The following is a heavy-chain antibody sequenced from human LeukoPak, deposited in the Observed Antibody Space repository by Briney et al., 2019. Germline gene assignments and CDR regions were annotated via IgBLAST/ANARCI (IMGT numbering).Heavy chain of an antibody. D-gene: IGHD4-17*01. CDR2: ISPSGGGI. J-gene: IGHJ4*02. CDR1: VYTLTNYY. CDR3: ARSSITVTHEIDH. Sequence: ASVTVSFTASVYTLTNYYIDSVRQAPAQEREGMGLISPSGGGILYAQRFQGRVTMTRATSTSTVYMDLNSLRSEDTAVYYCARSSITVTHEIDHWGQGTLVTVSS. V-gene: IGHV1-46*01.